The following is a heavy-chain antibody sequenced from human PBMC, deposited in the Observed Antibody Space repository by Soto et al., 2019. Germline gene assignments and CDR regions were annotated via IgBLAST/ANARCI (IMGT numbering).Heavy chain of an antibody. D-gene: IGHD3-3*01. CDR1: GGSISSNNW. CDR2: IYHSGST. V-gene: IGHV4-4*02. Sequence: QVQLQESGPGLVKPSGTLSLTCAVSGGSISSNNWWSWVRQPPGKGLEWIGEIYHSGSTNYNPSLKRRVTKSVDKSKNHFSLKLSSVTAADTAVYYCARAFWSGYYIYFDYWGQGTLVTVSS. CDR3: ARAFWSGYYIYFDY. J-gene: IGHJ4*02.